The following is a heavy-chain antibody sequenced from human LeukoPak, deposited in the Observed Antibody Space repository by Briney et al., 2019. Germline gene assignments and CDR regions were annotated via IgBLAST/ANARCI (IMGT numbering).Heavy chain of an antibody. CDR1: GFRFDDYG. D-gene: IGHD4-11*01. CDR2: INWNGGST. CDR3: AKDYNYDYSNSYFHY. J-gene: IGHJ4*02. Sequence: AGGSLRLSCVASGFRFDDYGMSWVRQAPGKGLEWVPGINWNGGSTGYADSVKGRFTISRDNAKNSLYLRMNSLRAEDTALYYCAKDYNYDYSNSYFHYWGQGTLVTVSS. V-gene: IGHV3-20*04.